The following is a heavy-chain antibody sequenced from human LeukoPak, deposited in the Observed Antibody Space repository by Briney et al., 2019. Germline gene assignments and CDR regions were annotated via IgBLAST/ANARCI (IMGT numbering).Heavy chain of an antibody. CDR3: ASSRYYDILTGYCPFDY. D-gene: IGHD3-9*01. Sequence: GGSLRLSCAASGFTFSSYEMNWVRQAPGKGLEWVSYISSSGSTIYYADSVKGRSTISRDNAKNSLYLQMNSLRAEDTAVYYCASSRYYDILTGYCPFDYWGQGTLVTVSS. CDR1: GFTFSSYE. CDR2: ISSSGSTI. J-gene: IGHJ4*02. V-gene: IGHV3-48*03.